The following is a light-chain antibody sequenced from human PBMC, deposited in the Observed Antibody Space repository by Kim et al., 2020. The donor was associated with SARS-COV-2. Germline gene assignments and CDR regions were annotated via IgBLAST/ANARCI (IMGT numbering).Light chain of an antibody. CDR2: EGT. Sequence: GQSFTFTRAGTSIDIGSYNLVSWYQHHTGKAPTLLIYEGTDRPSGVSIRFYGSTSGNAASLTISGLQAEDEADYYCCSYAGNFTVIFGGGTQLTVL. CDR1: SIDIGSYNL. CDR3: CSYAGNFTVI. J-gene: IGLJ2*01. V-gene: IGLV2-23*01.